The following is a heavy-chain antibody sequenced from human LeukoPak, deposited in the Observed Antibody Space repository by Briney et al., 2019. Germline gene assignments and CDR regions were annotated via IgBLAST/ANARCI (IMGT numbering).Heavy chain of an antibody. CDR3: ARGGGLDV. V-gene: IGHV3-7*03. D-gene: IGHD3-16*01. Sequence: PGGSLRLSCAASGLTVSSNYMSWARQAPGKGLEWVASINHNGNVNYYVDSVKGRFTISRDNAKNSLYLQMSNLRAEDTAVYFCARGGGLDVWGQGATVTVSS. CDR2: INHNGNVN. CDR1: GLTVSSNY. J-gene: IGHJ6*02.